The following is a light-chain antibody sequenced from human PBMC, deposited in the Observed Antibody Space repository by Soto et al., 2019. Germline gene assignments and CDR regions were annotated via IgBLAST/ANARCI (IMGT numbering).Light chain of an antibody. CDR3: QQYNGYPYT. CDR1: QSISSW. Sequence: DIQMTQSPSTLSASVGDRVTITCRASQSISSWLAWYHQKPGKAPNLLIYDDASLESGVPSRVRGSGSGTEFTLTISGLQPDDFATYYCQQYNGYPYTFGQGTKPEIK. V-gene: IGKV1-5*01. CDR2: DDA. J-gene: IGKJ2*01.